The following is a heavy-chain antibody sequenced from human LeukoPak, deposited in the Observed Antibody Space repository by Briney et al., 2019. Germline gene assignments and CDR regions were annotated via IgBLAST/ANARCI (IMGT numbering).Heavy chain of an antibody. Sequence: SQTLSLTCAISGDSVSSNSVVWNWIRQSPSRGLEWLGRTYCRSKYYKDYAVSVKSRITINPDTSKNQFSLQLNSVTPEDTAVYFCARSDRAVGPAFDIWGQGTMVTVSS. CDR3: ARSDRAVGPAFDI. D-gene: IGHD1-14*01. V-gene: IGHV6-1*01. CDR2: TYCRSKYYK. J-gene: IGHJ3*02. CDR1: GDSVSSNSVV.